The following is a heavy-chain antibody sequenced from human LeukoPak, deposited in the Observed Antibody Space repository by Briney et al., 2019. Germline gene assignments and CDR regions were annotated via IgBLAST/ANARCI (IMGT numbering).Heavy chain of an antibody. J-gene: IGHJ3*02. CDR2: IGTHSDT. CDR3: ARGPYCNSTSCPTDDAFDI. V-gene: IGHV3-13*01. D-gene: IGHD2-2*01. CDR1: GFTFSNYD. Sequence: HPGGSLRLSCAASGFTFSNYDMHWVRQATGRGLEWVSTIGTHSDTFYPDSVKGRFTISRENAKNSFYLQMNSLGAGDTAVYYCARGPYCNSTSCPTDDAFDIWGQGTMVTVSS.